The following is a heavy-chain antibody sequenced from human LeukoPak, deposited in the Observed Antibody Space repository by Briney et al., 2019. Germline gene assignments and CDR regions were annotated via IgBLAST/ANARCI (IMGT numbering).Heavy chain of an antibody. J-gene: IGHJ4*02. CDR3: ATSTAAAGTLYYFDY. D-gene: IGHD6-13*01. CDR1: GGSISSSNW. Sequence: SETLSLTCAVSGGSISSSNWWGWVRQPPGKGLEWIGEIYHSGSTNYNPSLKSRVTISVDKSKNQFSLKLSSVTAADTAVYYCATSTAAAGTLYYFDYWGQGTLVTVSS. CDR2: IYHSGST. V-gene: IGHV4-4*02.